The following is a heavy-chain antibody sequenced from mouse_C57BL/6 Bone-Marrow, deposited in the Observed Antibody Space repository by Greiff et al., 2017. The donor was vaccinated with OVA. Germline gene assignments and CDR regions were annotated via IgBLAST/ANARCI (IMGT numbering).Heavy chain of an antibody. CDR1: GYTFTSYW. Sequence: QVQLKQPGAELVRPGSSVKLSCKASGYTFTSYWMHWVKQRPIQGLEWIGNIDPSDSETHYNQKFKDKATLTVDKSSSTAYMQLSSLTSEDSAVSYCARHGSSLYYAMDYWGQGTSVTVSS. CDR3: ARHGSSLYYAMDY. J-gene: IGHJ4*01. D-gene: IGHD1-1*01. CDR2: IDPSDSET. V-gene: IGHV1-52*01.